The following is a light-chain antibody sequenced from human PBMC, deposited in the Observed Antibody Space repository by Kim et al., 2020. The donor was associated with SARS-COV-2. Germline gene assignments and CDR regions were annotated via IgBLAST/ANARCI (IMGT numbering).Light chain of an antibody. J-gene: IGKJ4*01. V-gene: IGKV1-39*01. CDR3: QQGFINPPFS. CDR2: AVS. Sequence: DIQMTQSPSSLSASVGDRVTITCRASQRIGSFLNWYQQKPGKAPKLLIYAVSGLQSGVPSRFSGSAFGTDFTLTISNLQPEDSATYYCQQGFINPPFSFGGGTKVDIK. CDR1: QRIGSF.